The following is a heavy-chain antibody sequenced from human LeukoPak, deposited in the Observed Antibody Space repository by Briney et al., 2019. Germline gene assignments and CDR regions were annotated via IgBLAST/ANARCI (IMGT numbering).Heavy chain of an antibody. D-gene: IGHD5-24*01. CDR2: IKEDGTEK. J-gene: IGHJ4*02. Sequence: QAGGSLRLSCAASGFAFSAYWMTWVRQAPGKGLEWVANIKEDGTEKNYVDSVKGRFTISRDNVKKSLYLEMNSLRVEDTAAYYCARGRWSDYWGQGTQVTVSS. CDR3: ARGRWSDY. CDR1: GFAFSAYW. V-gene: IGHV3-7*01.